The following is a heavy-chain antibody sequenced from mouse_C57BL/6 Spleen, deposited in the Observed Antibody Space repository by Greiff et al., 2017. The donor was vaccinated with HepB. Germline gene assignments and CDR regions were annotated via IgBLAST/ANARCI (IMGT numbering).Heavy chain of an antibody. V-gene: IGHV5-17*01. J-gene: IGHJ4*01. CDR1: GFTFSDYG. Sequence: EVQVVESGGGLVKPGGSLKLSCAASGFTFSDYGMHWVRQAPEKGLEWVAYISSGSSTIYYADTVKGRFTISRDNAKNTLFLQMTSLRSEDTAIYYCARRLLLRSSMDYWGQGTSVTVSS. CDR2: ISSGSSTI. CDR3: ARRLLLRSSMDY. D-gene: IGHD1-1*01.